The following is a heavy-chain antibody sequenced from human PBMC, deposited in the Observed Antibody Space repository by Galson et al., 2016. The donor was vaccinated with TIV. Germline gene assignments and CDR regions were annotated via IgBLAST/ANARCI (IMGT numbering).Heavy chain of an antibody. CDR1: GYTFSSYA. D-gene: IGHD3-22*01. CDR3: ARPGLLQNYDNIDYYYDYYYYGLDV. J-gene: IGHJ6*02. Sequence: SVKVSCKASGYTFSSYAMHWVRQAPGQGLEWMGWINAGNGNTKYSQKFQGRVTITRDTSASTAYMELSSLRSEDTAVYYCARPGLLQNYDNIDYYYDYYYYGLDVWGQGTTVTVSS. V-gene: IGHV1-3*01. CDR2: INAGNGNT.